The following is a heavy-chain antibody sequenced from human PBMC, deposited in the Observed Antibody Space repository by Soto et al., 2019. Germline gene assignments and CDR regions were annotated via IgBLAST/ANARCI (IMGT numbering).Heavy chain of an antibody. J-gene: IGHJ5*02. CDR1: GFSLSTSGVG. V-gene: IGHV2-5*02. CDR3: YCAPLAAAGKRPNWFDP. D-gene: IGHD6-13*01. CDR2: IYWDDDK. Sequence: TLVNPTQTLTLTCTFSGFSLSTSGVGVGWIRQPPGKALEWLALIYWDDDKRYSPSLKSRLTITKDTSKNQVVLTMTNMDPVDTATYFCYCAPLAAAGKRPNWFDPWGQGTLVTVSS.